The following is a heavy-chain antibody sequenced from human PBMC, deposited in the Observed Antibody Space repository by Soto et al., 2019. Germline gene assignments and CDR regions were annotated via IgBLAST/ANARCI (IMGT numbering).Heavy chain of an antibody. J-gene: IGHJ5*02. CDR2: IKQDGSEK. V-gene: IGHV3-7*03. CDR1: GFTFSSYW. D-gene: IGHD4-17*01. Sequence: EVQLVESGGGLVQPGGSLRLSCAASGFTFSSYWMSWVRQAPGKGREWVANIKQDGSEKYYVDSVKGRFPISRDNAKNSLYLQMNSLRAEDTAVYYCARVTLHLSDRGDYGDYVGWFDPWGQGTLVTVSS. CDR3: ARVTLHLSDRGDYGDYVGWFDP.